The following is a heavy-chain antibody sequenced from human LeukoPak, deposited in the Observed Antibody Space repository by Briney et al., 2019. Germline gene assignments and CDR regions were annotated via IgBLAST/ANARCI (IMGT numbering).Heavy chain of an antibody. CDR1: GFTFSRYW. CDR2: IKQDGSEK. J-gene: IGHJ4*02. D-gene: IGHD2-8*01. CDR3: ARVGCTNGVCYGFDF. Sequence: PGGSLRLSCAASGFTFSRYWISWVRQAPGKGLEWVAKIKQDGSEKYYVDSVKVRFTISRDNAKNSLFLQMNSLRGEDTAVYYCARVGCTNGVCYGFDFWGQGTLVTVSS. V-gene: IGHV3-7*01.